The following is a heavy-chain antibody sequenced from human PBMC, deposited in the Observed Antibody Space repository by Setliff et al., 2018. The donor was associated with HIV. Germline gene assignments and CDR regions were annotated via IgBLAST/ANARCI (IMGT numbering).Heavy chain of an antibody. D-gene: IGHD3-22*01. CDR2: IRQDGGEK. V-gene: IGHV3-7*03. Sequence: PGGSLRLSCAASGFSFSNYWMNWVRQVPGKGLEWVANIRQDGGEKYYVDSVKGRFTISRDNAKNSLYLQMNSLRAEDTAVYYCARFIDSSGYLYYYYYYMDVWGKGTTVTGSS. J-gene: IGHJ6*03. CDR3: ARFIDSSGYLYYYYYYMDV. CDR1: GFSFSNYW.